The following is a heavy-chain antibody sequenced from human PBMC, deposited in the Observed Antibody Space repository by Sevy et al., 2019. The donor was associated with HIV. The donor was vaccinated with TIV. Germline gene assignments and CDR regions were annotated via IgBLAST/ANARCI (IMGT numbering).Heavy chain of an antibody. J-gene: IGHJ3*02. CDR2: IKSKNDGGTT. CDR3: TTMGWSGGFDI. D-gene: IGHD3-3*01. Sequence: GGSLRLSCAASGFTFSNTWMSWVRQAPGKGLELVGRIKSKNDGGTTDYAAPVIGRFTISRDDSKSTLYLRMNSLKIEDTAVYYCTTMGWSGGFDIWGQGAMVTVSS. V-gene: IGHV3-15*01. CDR1: GFTFSNTW.